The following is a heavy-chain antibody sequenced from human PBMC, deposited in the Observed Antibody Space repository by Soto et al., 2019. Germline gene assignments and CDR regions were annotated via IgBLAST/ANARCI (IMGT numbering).Heavy chain of an antibody. D-gene: IGHD1-1*01. J-gene: IGHJ3*02. CDR3: AKGASGNDAFDI. Sequence: GGSLRLSCAASGFTFDDYAMHWVRQAPGKGLEWVSGISWNSGSIGYADSVKGRFTISRDNAKNSLYLQMNSLRAEDTALYYCAKGASGNDAFDIWGQGTMVTVSS. V-gene: IGHV3-9*01. CDR2: ISWNSGSI. CDR1: GFTFDDYA.